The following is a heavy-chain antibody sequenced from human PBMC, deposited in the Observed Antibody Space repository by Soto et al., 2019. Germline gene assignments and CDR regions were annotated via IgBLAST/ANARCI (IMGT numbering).Heavy chain of an antibody. V-gene: IGHV3-30*18. J-gene: IGHJ4*02. CDR2: VSHDGRNT. CDR3: AKGGRPWLATSAFNY. CDR1: GFTFSDYA. D-gene: IGHD6-19*01. Sequence: VQLVESGGGVVQPGRSLRLSCAASGFTFSDYAMHWVRQAPGKGLEWVAVVSHDGRNTHYADSVKGRFTISRDSSKNTVSLERTSLGDEGTAGYYCAKGGRPWLATSAFNYWGQGALVTVSS.